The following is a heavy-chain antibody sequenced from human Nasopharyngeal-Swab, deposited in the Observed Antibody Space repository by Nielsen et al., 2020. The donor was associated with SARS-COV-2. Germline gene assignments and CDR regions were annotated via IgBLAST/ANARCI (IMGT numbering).Heavy chain of an antibody. CDR2: MNPNSGNT. CDR1: GYTFTSYD. D-gene: IGHD6-13*01. J-gene: IGHJ4*02. CDR3: ARGSSRYEELDY. Sequence: ASVKVSCKASGYTFTSYDINWVRQATGQGLEWMGWMNPNSGNTGYAQKFQGRVTMTRNTSISTAYMELSSLRSEDTAVYYCARGSSRYEELDYWGQGTLVTVSS. V-gene: IGHV1-8*01.